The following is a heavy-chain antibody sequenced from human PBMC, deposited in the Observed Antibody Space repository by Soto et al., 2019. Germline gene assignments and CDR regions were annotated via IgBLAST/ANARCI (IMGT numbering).Heavy chain of an antibody. V-gene: IGHV1-18*01. CDR3: ARDDYYDSSGYYQLHYYYYYYGMDV. CDR1: GYTFTSYG. J-gene: IGHJ6*02. D-gene: IGHD3-22*01. Sequence: XSVKVSCQGSGYTFTSYGLSWVRQAPGQGLEWMGWISAYNGNTNYAQKLQGRVTMTTETSTSTAYMEVRSLRSDDTAVYYCARDDYYDSSGYYQLHYYYYYYGMDVGGQGAAVTVS. CDR2: ISAYNGNT.